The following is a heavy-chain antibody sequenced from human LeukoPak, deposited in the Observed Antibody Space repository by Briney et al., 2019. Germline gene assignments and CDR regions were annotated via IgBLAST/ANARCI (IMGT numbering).Heavy chain of an antibody. D-gene: IGHD3-22*01. CDR2: IYTSGST. V-gene: IGHV4-4*07. CDR1: GGSISSYY. CDR3: ARGLLVVSRYNWFDP. Sequence: SETLSLTCTVSGGSISSYYWSWIRQPAGKGLEWIGRIYTSGSTNYNPSLKSRVTMSVDTSKNQFSLKLSSVTAADTAVYYCARGLLVVSRYNWFDPWGQGTLVTVSS. J-gene: IGHJ5*02.